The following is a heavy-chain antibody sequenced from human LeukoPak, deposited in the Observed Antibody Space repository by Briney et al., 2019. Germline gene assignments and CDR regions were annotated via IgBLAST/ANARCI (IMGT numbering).Heavy chain of an antibody. Sequence: SVKVSCKASGGTFSSYAISWVRQAPGQGLEWMGRIIPILGIANYAQKFAGRVTITADKSTRTAYMELRSLSSEDTAVYYCASRASSGYYSYYYYYYGMDVWGQGTTVTVSS. CDR2: IIPILGIA. CDR3: ASRASSGYYSYYYYYYGMDV. J-gene: IGHJ6*02. D-gene: IGHD3-22*01. V-gene: IGHV1-69*04. CDR1: GGTFSSYA.